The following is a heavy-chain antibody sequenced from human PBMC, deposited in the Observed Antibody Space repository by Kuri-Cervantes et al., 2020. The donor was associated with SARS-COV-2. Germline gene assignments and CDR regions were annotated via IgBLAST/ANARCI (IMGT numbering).Heavy chain of an antibody. CDR2: IYYSGST. Sequence: SETLSLTCTVSGGSISSYYWSWIRQPPGKGLEWIGYIYYSGSTYYNPSLKSLVTISVDTSKNQFSLKLSSVTAADTAVYYCARRLKVSAVYYYYYGMDVWGQGTTVTVSS. V-gene: IGHV4-59*12. CDR1: GGSISSYY. CDR3: ARRLKVSAVYYYYYGMDV. J-gene: IGHJ6*02. D-gene: IGHD3-16*01.